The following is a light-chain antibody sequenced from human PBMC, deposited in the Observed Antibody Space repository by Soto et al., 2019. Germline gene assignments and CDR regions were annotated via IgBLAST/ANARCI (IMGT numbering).Light chain of an antibody. CDR2: DVS. Sequence: QSALTQPASVSGSPGQSITISCTGTSSDVGGYNYVSWYQQHPGKAPKLMIYDVSNRPSGASNRFSGSKSGNTASLTISGLQAEDEADYYCGSYTSSSTLLYVFGTGTKVTVL. CDR3: GSYTSSSTLLYV. CDR1: SSDVGGYNY. J-gene: IGLJ1*01. V-gene: IGLV2-14*01.